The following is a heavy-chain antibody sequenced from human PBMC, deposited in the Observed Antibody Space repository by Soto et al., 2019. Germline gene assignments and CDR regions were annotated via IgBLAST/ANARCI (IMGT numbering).Heavy chain of an antibody. J-gene: IGHJ4*02. CDR2: IYYSGIT. Sequence: KTSETLSRTCTVSGGSISSGDYYWSWIRQHPGKGLEWIGYIYYSGITYYNPSLKSRLTISVDTSKNQFSLKLNSVTAADTAVYYCAREGGDGVDHWGQGTVVTVS. D-gene: IGHD3-16*01. CDR3: AREGGDGVDH. V-gene: IGHV4-31*03. CDR1: GGSISSGDYY.